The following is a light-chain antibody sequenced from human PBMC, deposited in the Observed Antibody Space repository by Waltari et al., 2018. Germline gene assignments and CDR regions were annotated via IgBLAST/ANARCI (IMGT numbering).Light chain of an antibody. CDR1: QSVSSN. CDR3: QQYNNWPPMYT. J-gene: IGKJ2*01. Sequence: IVMTQYPATLSVSPGERATLSCLASQSVSSNLAWYQQKPGQAPRLLTYGASTRATGIPARFSGSGSGTEFTLTISSLQSEDFAVYYCQQYNNWPPMYTFGQGTKLEIK. V-gene: IGKV3-15*01. CDR2: GAS.